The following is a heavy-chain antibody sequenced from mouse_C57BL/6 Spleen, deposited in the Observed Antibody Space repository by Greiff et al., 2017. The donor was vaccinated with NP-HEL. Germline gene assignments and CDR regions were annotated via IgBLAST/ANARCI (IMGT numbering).Heavy chain of an antibody. CDR3: ARELGLAWFAY. D-gene: IGHD4-1*01. CDR1: GYAFSSSW. CDR2: IYPGDGDT. V-gene: IGHV1-82*01. Sequence: QVQLQQSGPELVKPGASVKISCKASGYAFSSSWMNWVKQRPGKGLEWIGRIYPGDGDTNYNGKFKGKATLTADKSSSTAYMQLSSLTSEDSAVYFCARELGLAWFAYWGQGTLVTVSA. J-gene: IGHJ3*01.